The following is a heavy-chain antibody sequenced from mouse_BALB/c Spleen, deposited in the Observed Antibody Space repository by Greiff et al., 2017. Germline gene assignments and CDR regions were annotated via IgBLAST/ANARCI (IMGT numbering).Heavy chain of an antibody. D-gene: IGHD2-1*01. V-gene: IGHV1S29*02. CDR1: GYTFTDYN. CDR2: IYPYNGGT. J-gene: IGHJ3*01. Sequence: VQLKQSGPELVKPGASVKISCKASGYTFTDYNMHWVKQSHGKSLEWIGYIYPYNGGTGYNQKFKSKATLTVDNSSSTAYMELRSLTSEDSAVYYCARGENYGNYVWFAYWGQGTLVTVSA. CDR3: ARGENYGNYVWFAY.